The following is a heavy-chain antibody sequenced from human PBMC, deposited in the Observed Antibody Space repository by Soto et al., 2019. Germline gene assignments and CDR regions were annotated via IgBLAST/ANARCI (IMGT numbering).Heavy chain of an antibody. D-gene: IGHD2-15*01. Sequence: SETLSLTCAVYGGSFSGYYWSWIRQPPGKGLEWIGEINHSGSTNYNPSLKSRVTISVDTSKNQFSLKLSSVTAADTAVYYCAGIFEDCSGGSCQRTPIAYYYYYYMDVWGKGTTVTVSS. CDR3: AGIFEDCSGGSCQRTPIAYYYYYYMDV. J-gene: IGHJ6*03. V-gene: IGHV4-34*01. CDR1: GGSFSGYY. CDR2: INHSGST.